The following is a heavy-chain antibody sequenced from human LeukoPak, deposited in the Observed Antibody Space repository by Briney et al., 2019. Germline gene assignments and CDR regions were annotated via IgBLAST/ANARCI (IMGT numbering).Heavy chain of an antibody. Sequence: GGSLRLSCAASGFTFSDYYMSWIRQAPGKGLEWVSYISSSGSTIYYADSVKGRFTISRDNAKNSLYLQMNSLRAEDTAVYYLGRNSFSAYDSSGYARAPGYGGKGPLVTVSS. CDR3: GRNSFSAYDSSGYARAPGY. J-gene: IGHJ4*02. D-gene: IGHD3-22*01. V-gene: IGHV3-11*04. CDR1: GFTFSDYY. CDR2: ISSSGSTI.